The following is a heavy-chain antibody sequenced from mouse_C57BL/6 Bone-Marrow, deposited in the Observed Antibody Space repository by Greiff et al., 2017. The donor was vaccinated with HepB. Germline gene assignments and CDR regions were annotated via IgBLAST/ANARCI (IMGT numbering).Heavy chain of an antibody. CDR2: IDPEDGDT. V-gene: IGHV14-1*01. CDR1: GFNIKDYY. J-gene: IGHJ2*01. Sequence: VQLQQSGAELVRPGASVKLSCTASGFNIKDYYMHWVKQRPEQGLEWIGRIDPEDGDTEYAPKFQGKSTMTADTSSNTAYLQLSSLTSEDTAVYYCTTRGLLRFLFYYWGQGTTLTVSS. D-gene: IGHD1-1*01. CDR3: TTRGLLRFLFYY.